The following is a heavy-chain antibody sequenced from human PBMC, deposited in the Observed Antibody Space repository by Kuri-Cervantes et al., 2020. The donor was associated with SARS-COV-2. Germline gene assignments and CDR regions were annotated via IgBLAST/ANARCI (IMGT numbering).Heavy chain of an antibody. J-gene: IGHJ6*02. Sequence: LRLSCTVSGGSVSSGGYYWNWIRQRPGKGLEWIGYIYNTVSTYYNPSLKSRVTISVDTSKNQFSLKLSSVTAADTAVYYCARDPRIAVAGWEYYYYYYGMDVWGQGTTVTVSS. V-gene: IGHV4-31*03. CDR3: ARDPRIAVAGWEYYYYYYGMDV. CDR2: IYNTVST. D-gene: IGHD6-19*01. CDR1: GGSVSSGGYY.